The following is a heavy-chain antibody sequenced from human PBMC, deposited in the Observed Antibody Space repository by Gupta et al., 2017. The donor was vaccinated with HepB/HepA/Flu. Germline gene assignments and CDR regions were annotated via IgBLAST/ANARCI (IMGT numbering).Heavy chain of an antibody. CDR3: ARIPSDTYYLSYFDY. V-gene: IGHV1-2*02. CDR2: INPNSGGA. J-gene: IGHJ4*02. D-gene: IGHD3-22*01. Sequence: QVQLAQSGAEVKKPGASVKVSCRASGYIFPDYYIPWVRQAPGQGLEWMGWINPNSGGANYAQKFQGRVTMTGDTSINTAYMELSSLRSDDTAVYYCARIPSDTYYLSYFDYWGQGTLVTVSS. CDR1: GYIFPDYY.